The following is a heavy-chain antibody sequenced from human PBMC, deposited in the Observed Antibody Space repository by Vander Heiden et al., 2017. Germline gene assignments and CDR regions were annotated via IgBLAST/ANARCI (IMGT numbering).Heavy chain of an antibody. CDR2: IYYSRST. J-gene: IGHJ4*02. D-gene: IGHD2-15*01. CDR1: GGSISSVRYY. CDR3: ARDNTQYYFDY. V-gene: IGHV4-31*03. Sequence: QLHLHESGPGLVKPSQPLSLPSTVSGGSISSVRYYWSSIRPHHAQGLELIGYIYYSRSTYYNPSLKSRVTITVDTSKNQFSRKLSSVTAADTAVYYCARDNTQYYFDYWGQGTLVTVSS.